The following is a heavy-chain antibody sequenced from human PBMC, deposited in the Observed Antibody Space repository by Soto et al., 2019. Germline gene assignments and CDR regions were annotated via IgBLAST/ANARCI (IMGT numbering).Heavy chain of an antibody. CDR1: GFTFSSYS. Sequence: GGSLRLSCAASGFTFSSYSMNWVRQAPGKGLEWVSSISSSSSYIYYADSVKGRFTISRDNAKNSLYLQMNSLRAEDTAVYYCARDLSSRLVVVAEDDYWGQGTLVTVSS. D-gene: IGHD2-15*01. J-gene: IGHJ4*02. V-gene: IGHV3-21*01. CDR2: ISSSSSYI. CDR3: ARDLSSRLVVVAEDDY.